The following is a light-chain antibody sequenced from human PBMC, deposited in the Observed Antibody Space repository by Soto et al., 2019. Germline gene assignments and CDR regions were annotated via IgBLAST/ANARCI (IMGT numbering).Light chain of an antibody. CDR2: DAS. Sequence: LTQPRSVSGSPGQSVTISCTGTSSDVGGYNYVSWYQQHPGKAPKLMIYDASKRPSGVPDRFSGSKSGNTASLTISGLQAEDEADYYCCSYAGSYTYVFGTGTKVTVL. V-gene: IGLV2-11*01. CDR3: CSYAGSYTYV. J-gene: IGLJ1*01. CDR1: SSDVGGYNY.